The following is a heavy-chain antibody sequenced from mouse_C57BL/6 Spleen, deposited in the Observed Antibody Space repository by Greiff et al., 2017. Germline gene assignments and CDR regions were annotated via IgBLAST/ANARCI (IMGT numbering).Heavy chain of an antibody. CDR1: GYAFSSSW. CDR3: ARGFWERDY. CDR2: IYPGDGDT. J-gene: IGHJ2*01. D-gene: IGHD4-1*01. Sequence: QVQLKESGPELVKPGASVKLSCKASGYAFSSSWMNWVKQRPGKGLEWIGRIYPGDGDTNYNGKFKGKATLTADKSSSTAYMHLSSLTSEDSAVYFCARGFWERDYWGQGTTLTVSS. V-gene: IGHV1-82*01.